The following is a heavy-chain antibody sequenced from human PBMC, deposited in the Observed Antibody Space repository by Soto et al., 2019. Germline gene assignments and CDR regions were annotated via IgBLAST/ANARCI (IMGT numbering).Heavy chain of an antibody. D-gene: IGHD3-3*01. CDR3: ATAKPAYYDFETYGMDV. V-gene: IGHV5-51*01. CDR2: IYPGDSDT. Sequence: PGESLKISCKGSGYSFTSYWIGWVRQMPGKGLEWMGIIYPGDSDTRYSPSFQGQVTISADKSISTAYLQWSSLKASDTAMYYCATAKPAYYDFETYGMDVWGQGTTVTVSS. CDR1: GYSFTSYW. J-gene: IGHJ6*02.